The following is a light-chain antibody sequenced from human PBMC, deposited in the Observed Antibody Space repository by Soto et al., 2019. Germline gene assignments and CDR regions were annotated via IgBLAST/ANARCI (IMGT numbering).Light chain of an antibody. Sequence: DIVMTQSPDSLAVSLGERATINCKSSQSVLYSSNNKNYLAWYQQKPGQPPKLLIYWASTRESGVPDRFSGSGSGTDFTLTISSXQAEDVAVYDCQQYYSTLWTFGQGTKVDIK. V-gene: IGKV4-1*01. CDR3: QQYYSTLWT. CDR1: QSVLYSSNNKNY. J-gene: IGKJ1*01. CDR2: WAS.